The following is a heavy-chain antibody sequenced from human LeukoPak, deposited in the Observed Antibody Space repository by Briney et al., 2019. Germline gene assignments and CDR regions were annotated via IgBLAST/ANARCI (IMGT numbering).Heavy chain of an antibody. CDR3: ARGQRLDNY. Sequence: PSETLSLTCAVYGASFSGFHWSWIRQPPGKGLEWIGEINHSGSTNYNPSLKSRVTISVDTSKNQFSLKLSSVTAADTAVYYCARGQRLDNYWGQGTLVTVSS. V-gene: IGHV4-34*01. CDR2: INHSGST. J-gene: IGHJ4*02. CDR1: GASFSGFH. D-gene: IGHD6-25*01.